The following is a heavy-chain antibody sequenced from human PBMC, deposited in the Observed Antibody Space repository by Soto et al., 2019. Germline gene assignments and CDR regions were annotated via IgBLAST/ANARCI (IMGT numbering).Heavy chain of an antibody. V-gene: IGHV3-49*03. D-gene: IGHD1-20*01. Sequence: GGSLRLSCTASGFTFGDYAMSWFRQAPGKGLEWVGFIRSKAYGGTTEYAASVKGRFTISRDDSKSIAYLQMNSLKTEDTAVYYCTRYNWNNGRGFDYWGQGTLVTVSS. CDR2: IRSKAYGGTT. CDR1: GFTFGDYA. CDR3: TRYNWNNGRGFDY. J-gene: IGHJ4*02.